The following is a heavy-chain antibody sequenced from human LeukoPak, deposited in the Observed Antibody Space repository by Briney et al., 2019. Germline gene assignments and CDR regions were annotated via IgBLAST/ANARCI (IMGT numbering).Heavy chain of an antibody. CDR3: ARDPEGAITPEN. D-gene: IGHD1-26*01. CDR1: GFTFSSYW. J-gene: IGHJ4*02. CDR2: IKQDGSEK. V-gene: IGHV3-7*01. Sequence: GGSLRLSCAASGFTFSSYWMSWVRQALGKGLEWVATIKQDGSEKYYVDSVKGRFTISRDNAKNSLYLQMNSLRAEDTAVYYCARDPEGAITPENWGQGTLVTVSS.